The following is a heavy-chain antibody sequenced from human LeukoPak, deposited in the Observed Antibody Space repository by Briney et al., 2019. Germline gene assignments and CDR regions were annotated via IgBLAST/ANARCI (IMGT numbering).Heavy chain of an antibody. J-gene: IGHJ4*02. D-gene: IGHD5-12*01. V-gene: IGHV1-18*01. Sequence: ASVKVSCKASGYTFTSYGISWVRQAPGQALEWMGWISAYNGNTNYAQKLQGRVTITTDTSTSTAYMQLSSLRSEDTAVDYCWRPFSVATREYYFDYWGQGTLVTVSS. CDR3: WRPFSVATREYYFDY. CDR1: GYTFTSYG. CDR2: ISAYNGNT.